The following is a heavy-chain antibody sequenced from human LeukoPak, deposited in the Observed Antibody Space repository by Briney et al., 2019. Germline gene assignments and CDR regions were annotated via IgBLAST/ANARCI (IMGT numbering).Heavy chain of an antibody. V-gene: IGHV3-23*01. J-gene: IGHJ4*02. CDR2: ISGSGGST. D-gene: IGHD3-10*01. CDR1: GFTFSSYA. Sequence: GGSLRLSCAASGFTFSSYAMSWVRQAPGKGLEWVSAISGSGGSTYYADSVKGRFTISRDNAKNSLYLQMNSLRAEDTAVYYCARVWFGELLYPDYWGQGTLVTVSS. CDR3: ARVWFGELLYPDY.